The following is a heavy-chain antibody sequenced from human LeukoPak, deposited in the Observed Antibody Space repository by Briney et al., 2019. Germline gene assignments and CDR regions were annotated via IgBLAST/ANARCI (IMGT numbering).Heavy chain of an antibody. Sequence: GGSLRLSCAASGFTASSNYMSWVRQAPGKGLEWVSVIYSGGSTYYADSVKGRFTISRDNSKNTLYLQMNSLRAEDTAVYYCARTPYGSGRPYYYYYGMDVWGQGTTVTVSS. J-gene: IGHJ6*02. CDR2: IYSGGST. V-gene: IGHV3-53*01. D-gene: IGHD3-10*01. CDR3: ARTPYGSGRPYYYYYGMDV. CDR1: GFTASSNY.